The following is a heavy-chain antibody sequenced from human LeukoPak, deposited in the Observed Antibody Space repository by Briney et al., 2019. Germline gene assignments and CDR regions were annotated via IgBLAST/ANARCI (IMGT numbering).Heavy chain of an antibody. Sequence: SETLSLTCTVSGGSISSGSYYWSWIRQPAGKGLEWIGRIYTSGSTNYNPPLKSRVTISVDTSKNQFSLKLSSVTAADTAVYYCARGGGLGYYYYYMDVWGKGTTVTISS. V-gene: IGHV4-61*02. D-gene: IGHD3/OR15-3a*01. CDR2: IYTSGST. CDR3: ARGGGLGYYYYYMDV. CDR1: GGSISSGSYY. J-gene: IGHJ6*03.